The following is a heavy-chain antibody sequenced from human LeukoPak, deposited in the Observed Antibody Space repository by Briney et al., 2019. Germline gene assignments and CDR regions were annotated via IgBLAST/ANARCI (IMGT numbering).Heavy chain of an antibody. D-gene: IGHD3-10*01. CDR3: ARHSWRSGTYPRFDY. CDR1: GVSITDGY. CDR2: MCHTGDT. Sequence: SETLSLTCDVSGVSITDGYWGWIRHPPGKGLEWIAYMCHTGDTKYNPSLQSRVTLSADTSQNRLSLNLNSVTTADTAVYFCARHSWRSGTYPRFDYWGQGTLVTVSS. J-gene: IGHJ4*02. V-gene: IGHV4-59*08.